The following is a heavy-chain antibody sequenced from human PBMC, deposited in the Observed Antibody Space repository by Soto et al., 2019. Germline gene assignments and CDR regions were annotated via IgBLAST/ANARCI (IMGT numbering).Heavy chain of an antibody. J-gene: IGHJ6*03. CDR2: IYYSGST. Sequence: PEETLSLTCTVSGGSIISSSYYWGWIRQPPGKGLEWIGSIYYSGSTYYNPSLKSRVTISVDTSKNQFSLKLSSVTAADTAVYYCARQFLEWLWVMDVWGKGTTGTVSS. CDR1: GGSIISSSYY. V-gene: IGHV4-39*01. D-gene: IGHD3-3*01. CDR3: ARQFLEWLWVMDV.